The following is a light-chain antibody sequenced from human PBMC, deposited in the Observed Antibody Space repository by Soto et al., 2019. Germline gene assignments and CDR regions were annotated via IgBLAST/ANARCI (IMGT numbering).Light chain of an antibody. J-gene: IGLJ1*01. V-gene: IGLV1-44*01. CDR2: NNN. CDR3: AAWDDSLNGYV. Sequence: QSVLTHPPSASGTPGRRVTISCSGGSSNIGTNAVNWYQQLPGTAPKLLIYNNNQRPSGVPDRFSGSKSGTSASLAISGLQSEDEADYYCAAWDDSLNGYVFGTGTKVTVL. CDR1: SSNIGTNA.